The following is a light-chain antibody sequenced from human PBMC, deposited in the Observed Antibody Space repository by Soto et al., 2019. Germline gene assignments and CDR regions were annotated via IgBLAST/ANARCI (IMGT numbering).Light chain of an antibody. V-gene: IGKV3-11*01. CDR3: QQRANWPAT. CDR1: QSVRSY. CDR2: DAS. J-gene: IGKJ5*01. Sequence: EIVLAQSPATLSLSPGDRVTLTCRASQSVRSYLAWYQQKPGQAPRLLIYDASNRATGIPARFSGSGSGTDYTLTISSLEPEDFAVYYCQQRANWPATFGQGTRLEIK.